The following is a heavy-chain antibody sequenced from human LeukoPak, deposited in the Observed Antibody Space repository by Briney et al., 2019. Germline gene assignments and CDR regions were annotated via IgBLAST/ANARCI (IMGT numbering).Heavy chain of an antibody. J-gene: IGHJ6*02. CDR3: ARFRGNDFWSGLDYYYYGMDV. CDR1: GCTFTSYD. Sequence: ASVKVSCKASGCTFTSYDINWVRQATGQGLEWMGWMNPNSGNTGYAQKFQGRVTMTRNTSISTAYMELSSLGSEDTAVYYCARFRGNDFWSGLDYYYYGMDVWGQGTTVTVSS. CDR2: MNPNSGNT. D-gene: IGHD3-3*01. V-gene: IGHV1-8*01.